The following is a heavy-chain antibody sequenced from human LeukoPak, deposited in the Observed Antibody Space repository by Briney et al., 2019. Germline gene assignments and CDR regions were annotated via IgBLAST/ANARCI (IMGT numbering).Heavy chain of an antibody. D-gene: IGHD3-10*01. Sequence: KPSETLSLTCTVSGGSISSHYWSWSRQPPGKGLEWIGYIYYSGSTNYNPSLKSRVTISVDTSKNQFSLKLSSVTAADTAVYYCARHRAESYYGSGRLDYWGQGTLVTVSS. CDR3: ARHRAESYYGSGRLDY. V-gene: IGHV4-59*11. CDR2: IYYSGST. CDR1: GGSISSHY. J-gene: IGHJ4*02.